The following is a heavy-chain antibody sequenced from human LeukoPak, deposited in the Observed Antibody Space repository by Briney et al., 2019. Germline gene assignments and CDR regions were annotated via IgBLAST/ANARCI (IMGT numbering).Heavy chain of an antibody. CDR1: GFTFSSYS. D-gene: IGHD2-2*01. V-gene: IGHV3-21*01. CDR2: ISSSSSYI. J-gene: IGHJ4*02. Sequence: PGGSLRLSCAASGFTFSSYSMNWVRQAPGKGLEWVSSISSSSSYIYYADSVKGRFTISRDNAKNSLYLQMNSLRAEDTAVYYCARVGYCSSTSCSHRPFDYWGQGTLVTVSS. CDR3: ARVGYCSSTSCSHRPFDY.